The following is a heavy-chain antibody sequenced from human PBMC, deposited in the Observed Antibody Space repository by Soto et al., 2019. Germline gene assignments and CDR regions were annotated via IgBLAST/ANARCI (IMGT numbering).Heavy chain of an antibody. Sequence: ASVKVSCKASGYTFTSYYMRWVRQAPGQGLEWMGIINPSGGSTSYAQKFQGRVTMTRDTSTSTVYMELSSLRSEDTAVYYCASWMAAAGILDSWFDPWGQGTLVTVSS. J-gene: IGHJ5*02. V-gene: IGHV1-46*03. CDR2: INPSGGST. CDR3: ASWMAAAGILDSWFDP. D-gene: IGHD6-13*01. CDR1: GYTFTSYY.